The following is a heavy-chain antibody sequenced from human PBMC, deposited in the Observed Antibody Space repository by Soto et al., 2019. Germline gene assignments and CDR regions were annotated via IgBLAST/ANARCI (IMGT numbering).Heavy chain of an antibody. D-gene: IGHD2-15*01. CDR1: GGSISSYY. CDR2: IYYSGST. J-gene: IGHJ4*02. V-gene: IGHV4-59*08. CDR3: ARRYGGTFDY. Sequence: QGQLQESGPGLVKPSETLSLTCTVSGGSISSYYWSWIRQPPGKGLEWIGYIYYSGSTNYNPSHKSRVTISVDTSKNQFSLKLSSVTAADTAVYYCARRYGGTFDYWGQGTLVTVSS.